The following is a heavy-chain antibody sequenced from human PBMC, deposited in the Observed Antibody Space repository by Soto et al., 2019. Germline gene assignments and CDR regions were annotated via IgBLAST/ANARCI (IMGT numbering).Heavy chain of an antibody. CDR1: GFSLSTSGVG. CDR2: IYWDDDK. Sequence: SGPTLVNPTQTLTLTCTFSGFSLSTSGVGVGWIRQPPGKALEWLALIYWDDDKRYSPSLKSRLTITKDTSKNQVVLTMTNMDPVDTATYYCAHSAAGGLTEGQANWFDPWGQGTLVTVSS. D-gene: IGHD3-9*01. V-gene: IGHV2-5*02. CDR3: AHSAAGGLTEGQANWFDP. J-gene: IGHJ5*02.